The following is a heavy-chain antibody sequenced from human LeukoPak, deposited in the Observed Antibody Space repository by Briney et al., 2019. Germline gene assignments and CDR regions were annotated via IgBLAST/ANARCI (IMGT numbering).Heavy chain of an antibody. CDR3: ARGRYYESSGYFVYYFDY. V-gene: IGHV4-59*01. CDR1: GGSMSNYY. CDR2: IYYRGST. D-gene: IGHD3-22*01. Sequence: SETLSLTCTVSGGSMSNYYWSWIRQPPGKGLDWIGYIYYRGSTNYNPSLKSRVTISLDTSKNQFSLKMSSVTAADTAVYYCARGRYYESSGYFVYYFDYWGQGTLVTVSS. J-gene: IGHJ4*02.